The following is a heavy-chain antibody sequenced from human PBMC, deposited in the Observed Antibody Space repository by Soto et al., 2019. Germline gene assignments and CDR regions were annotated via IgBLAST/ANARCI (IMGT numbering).Heavy chain of an antibody. V-gene: IGHV3-33*01. CDR1: GFSFSSYG. D-gene: IGHD2-15*01. Sequence: QVQLVESGGGVVQPGRSLRLSCAASGFSFSSYGMYWVRQAPGKGLEWVAVIWYDGSNKYYADSVKGRFTISRDNSKDKLYLEMNSLRAEGTDVYYCARDLKDSGGWNGFDYWGQGTLVTVSS. CDR3: ARDLKDSGGWNGFDY. CDR2: IWYDGSNK. J-gene: IGHJ4*02.